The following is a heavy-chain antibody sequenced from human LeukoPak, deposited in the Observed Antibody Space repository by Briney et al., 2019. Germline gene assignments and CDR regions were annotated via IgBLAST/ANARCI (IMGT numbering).Heavy chain of an antibody. Sequence: SQTLSLTCAVSGGSISSGGYSWSWIRQPPGKGLEWIGEINHSGSTNYNPSLKSRVTISVDTSKNQFSLKLSSVTAADTAVYYCARGNKRITIFGVGPYFDYWGQGTLVTVSS. J-gene: IGHJ4*02. V-gene: IGHV4-30-2*01. CDR2: INHSGST. CDR3: ARGNKRITIFGVGPYFDY. D-gene: IGHD3-3*01. CDR1: GGSISSGGYS.